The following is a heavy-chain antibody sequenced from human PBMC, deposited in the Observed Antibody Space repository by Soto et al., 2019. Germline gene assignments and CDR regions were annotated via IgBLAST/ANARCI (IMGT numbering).Heavy chain of an antibody. J-gene: IGHJ4*02. CDR1: GGSISSYY. V-gene: IGHV4-59*08. Sequence: PSETLSLTCTVSGGSISSYYWSWIRQPPGKGLEWIGYIYYSGSTNYNPSLKSRVTISVDTSKNQFSLKLSSVTAADTAVYYCARAKDGYNVHWGQGTLVTVSS. CDR3: ARAKDGYNVH. D-gene: IGHD5-12*01. CDR2: IYYSGST.